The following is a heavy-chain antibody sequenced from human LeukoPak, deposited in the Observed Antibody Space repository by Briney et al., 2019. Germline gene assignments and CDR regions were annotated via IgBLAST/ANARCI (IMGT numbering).Heavy chain of an antibody. J-gene: IGHJ3*02. Sequence: SETLSLTCAVSGGSISSGGYSWSWIRPPPGKGLEWIGYIYHSGSTYYNPSLKSRVTISVDTSKNQFSLKLSSVTAADTAVYYCARGGYSGYDDAFDIWSQGTMVTVSS. CDR3: ARGGYSGYDDAFDI. CDR2: IYHSGST. V-gene: IGHV4-30-2*01. D-gene: IGHD5-12*01. CDR1: GGSISSGGYS.